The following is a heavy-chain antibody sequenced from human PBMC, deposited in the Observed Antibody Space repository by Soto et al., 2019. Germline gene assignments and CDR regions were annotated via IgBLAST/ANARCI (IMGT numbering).Heavy chain of an antibody. CDR1: GYSISSGYY. D-gene: IGHD4-17*01. CDR3: ARVWAPQRGLRHFDY. V-gene: IGHV4-38-2*01. J-gene: IGHJ4*02. CDR2: IYHSGST. Sequence: PSETLSLTCAVSGYSISSGYYWGWIRQPPGKGLEWMGSIYHSGSTYYNPSLKSRVTISVDTSKNQFSLKLSSVTAADTALYYCARVWAPQRGLRHFDYWGQGTLVTVSS.